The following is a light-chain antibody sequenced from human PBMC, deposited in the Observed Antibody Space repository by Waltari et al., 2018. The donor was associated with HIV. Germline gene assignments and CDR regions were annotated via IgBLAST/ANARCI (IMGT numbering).Light chain of an antibody. V-gene: IGLV2-8*01. CDR1: SSDVGGYNF. CDR2: EVT. J-gene: IGLJ2*01. CDR3: SSYAGGNNLV. Sequence: QSALTQPPSASGSPGQSVTISCTGTSSDVGGYNFVSWYQQHPGKAPKPMIFEVTKRPSGVPARFSGSKTGNTASLTVSGLQADDEADYYCSSYAGGNNLVFGGWTKLTVL.